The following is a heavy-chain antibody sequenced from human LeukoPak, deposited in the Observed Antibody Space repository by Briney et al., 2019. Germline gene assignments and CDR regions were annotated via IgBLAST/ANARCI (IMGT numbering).Heavy chain of an antibody. J-gene: IGHJ4*02. CDR1: GFSLSSSGVG. V-gene: IGHV2-5*02. CDR2: IYWDDDK. CDR3: AHRHSFYGDYGPFFDY. Sequence: SCPTLVNPTQTLALTCTFSGFSLSSSGVGVGWIRQPPGKALEWLALIYWDDDKRYNPSLKSRLTITKDTSKNQVVLTVANMDPVDTASYYCAHRHSFYGDYGPFFDYWGQGTLVTVSS. D-gene: IGHD4-17*01.